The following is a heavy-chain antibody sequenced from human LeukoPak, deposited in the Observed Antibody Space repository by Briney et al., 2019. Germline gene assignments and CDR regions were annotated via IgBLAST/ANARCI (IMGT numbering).Heavy chain of an antibody. Sequence: PSETLSLTCTVSGGSISSYYWSWIRQPPGKGLEWIGYIYYSGSTNYNPSRKSRVTISVDTSKNQFSMKLSSVTAADTAVYYCARSRSYCSGGSCYGGGYYYYYMDVWGKGTTVTVSS. CDR3: ARSRSYCSGGSCYGGGYYYYYMDV. J-gene: IGHJ6*03. V-gene: IGHV4-59*01. D-gene: IGHD2-15*01. CDR2: IYYSGST. CDR1: GGSISSYY.